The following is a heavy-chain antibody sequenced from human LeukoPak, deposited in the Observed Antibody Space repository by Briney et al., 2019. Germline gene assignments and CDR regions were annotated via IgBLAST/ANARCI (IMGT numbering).Heavy chain of an antibody. CDR3: AREWGRDGSPFDY. Sequence: ASVKVSCKASGGTFSSYAISWVRQAPGQGLEWMGGIIPIFGTASYAQKFQGRVTMTRDTSTSTVYMELSSLRSEDTAVYYCAREWGRDGSPFDYWGQGTLVTVSS. CDR2: IIPIFGTA. V-gene: IGHV1-69*05. J-gene: IGHJ4*02. D-gene: IGHD5-24*01. CDR1: GGTFSSYA.